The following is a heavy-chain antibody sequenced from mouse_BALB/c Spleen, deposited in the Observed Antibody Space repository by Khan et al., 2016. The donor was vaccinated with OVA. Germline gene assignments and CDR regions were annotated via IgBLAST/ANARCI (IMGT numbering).Heavy chain of an antibody. D-gene: IGHD3-2*02. Sequence: VQLQQSGAELAKPGASVKMSCKASGYTFTNYWMHWVKQRPGQGLEWIGYINPSTIYTEYNQKFKDKATLTADKSSSTAYMQLRSLTSEDSAVYYCARRLPPYYFAMDYWRQGTSVPVSS. CDR3: ARRLPPYYFAMDY. CDR1: GYTFTNYW. CDR2: INPSTIYT. J-gene: IGHJ4*01. V-gene: IGHV1-7*01.